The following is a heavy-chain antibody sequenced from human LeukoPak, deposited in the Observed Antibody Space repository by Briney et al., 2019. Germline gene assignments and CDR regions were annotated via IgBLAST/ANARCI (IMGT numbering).Heavy chain of an antibody. D-gene: IGHD3-10*01. CDR3: ARGRYYGSGSPKSTWFDP. Sequence: SETLSLTCAVSGYSISSGYYWGWIRPPPGKGLEWIGSIYHSGSTYYNPSLKSRVTISVDTSKTQFSLKLSSVTAADTAVYYCARGRYYGSGSPKSTWFDPWGQGTLVTVSS. CDR1: GYSISSGYY. V-gene: IGHV4-38-2*01. J-gene: IGHJ5*02. CDR2: IYHSGST.